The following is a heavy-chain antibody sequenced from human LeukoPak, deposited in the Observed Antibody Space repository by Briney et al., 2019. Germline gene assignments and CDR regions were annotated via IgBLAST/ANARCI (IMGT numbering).Heavy chain of an antibody. Sequence: ASVKVSCKASGGTFSSYAISWVRQAPGQGLEWMGGIIPIFGTANYAQKFQGRVTITADESTSTAYMELSSLRSEDTAVYYCARGRRYCSSTSCYTGPLGYWGQGTLVTVSS. J-gene: IGHJ4*02. CDR1: GGTFSSYA. CDR2: IIPIFGTA. CDR3: ARGRRYCSSTSCYTGPLGY. D-gene: IGHD2-2*02. V-gene: IGHV1-69*01.